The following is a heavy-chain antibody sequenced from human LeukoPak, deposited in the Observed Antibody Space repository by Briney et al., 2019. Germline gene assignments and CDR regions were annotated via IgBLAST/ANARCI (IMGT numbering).Heavy chain of an antibody. CDR3: AKSQSLLSLGGPFDS. Sequence: GGSLRLSCAASGFIFSSYGMSWVRQAPGKGLEWVSGISGRGGATYSADSVKGRLTISRDNSENTLYLHMNSLRAEDTAIYYCAKSQSLLSLGGPFDSWGQGTLVTVSS. D-gene: IGHD3-16*01. CDR2: ISGRGGAT. V-gene: IGHV3-23*01. J-gene: IGHJ4*02. CDR1: GFIFSSYG.